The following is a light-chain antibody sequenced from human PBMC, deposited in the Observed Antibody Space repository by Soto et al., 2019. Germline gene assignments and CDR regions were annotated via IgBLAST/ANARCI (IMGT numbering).Light chain of an antibody. Sequence: QSALTQPPSVSGSPGQSVAISCTGTSSDVGSYNRVSWYQQPPGAAPKLMIYEVSNRPSGVPDRFYGSKSGNTASLTISGLQAEDEADYYCNSYTGSSTYVLGTGTKLTVL. CDR2: EVS. CDR1: SSDVGSYNR. CDR3: NSYTGSSTYV. V-gene: IGLV2-18*02. J-gene: IGLJ1*01.